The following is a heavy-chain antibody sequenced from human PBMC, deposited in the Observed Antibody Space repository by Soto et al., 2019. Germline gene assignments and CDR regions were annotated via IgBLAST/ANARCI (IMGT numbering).Heavy chain of an antibody. J-gene: IGHJ6*02. CDR2: IISIFGTA. CDR1: GGTFSIYD. CDR3: AKHPENYYYGMDV. Sequence: QVQLVQSGAEVKKPGSSVKVSCKASGGTFSIYDISWVRQAPGQELEWMGGIISIFGTADYAQKFQGRVTITADESTSTAYVELSSLTSEDTAVYYCAKHPENYYYGMDVWGQGTTVTVSS. V-gene: IGHV1-69*12.